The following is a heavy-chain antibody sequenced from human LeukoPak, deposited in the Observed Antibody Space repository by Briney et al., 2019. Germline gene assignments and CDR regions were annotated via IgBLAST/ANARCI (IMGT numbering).Heavy chain of an antibody. CDR3: AREGPNLYSSSWAPIPHYYYYGMDV. Sequence: SETLSLTCTVSGGSISSYYWSWIRQPAGKGLEWIGRIYTSGSTNYNPSLKSRVTMPVDTSMNQFSLKLSSVTAADTAVYYCAREGPNLYSSSWAPIPHYYYYGMDVWGQGTTVTVSS. D-gene: IGHD6-13*01. J-gene: IGHJ6*02. V-gene: IGHV4-4*07. CDR2: IYTSGST. CDR1: GGSISSYY.